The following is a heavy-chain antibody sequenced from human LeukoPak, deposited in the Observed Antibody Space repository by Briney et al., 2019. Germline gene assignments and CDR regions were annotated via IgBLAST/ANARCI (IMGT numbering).Heavy chain of an antibody. Sequence: VGSLRLSCADSGFTFDRYWMHWVRQPPGKGLAWVSHITTDGSGTSYADSVKGRFTISRDNAKKTLYLQMNSLRAEDTAVYYCARGAVAGANFDYWGLGTLVTVSS. V-gene: IGHV3-74*01. J-gene: IGHJ4*02. CDR1: GFTFDRYW. CDR2: ITTDGSGT. D-gene: IGHD1-26*01. CDR3: ARGAVAGANFDY.